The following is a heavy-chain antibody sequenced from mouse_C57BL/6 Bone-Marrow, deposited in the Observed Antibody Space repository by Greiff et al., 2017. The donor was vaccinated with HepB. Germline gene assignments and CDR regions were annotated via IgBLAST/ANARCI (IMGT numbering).Heavy chain of an antibody. CDR3: ARSGDGYYFDY. V-gene: IGHV1-81*01. Sequence: VKLQESGAELARPGASVKLSCKASGYTFTSYGISWVKQRTGQGLEWIGEIYPRSGNTYYNEKFKGKATLTADKSSSTAYMELRSLTSEDSAVYFCARSGDGYYFDYWGQGTTLTVSS. CDR2: IYPRSGNT. CDR1: GYTFTSYG. J-gene: IGHJ2*01. D-gene: IGHD2-3*01.